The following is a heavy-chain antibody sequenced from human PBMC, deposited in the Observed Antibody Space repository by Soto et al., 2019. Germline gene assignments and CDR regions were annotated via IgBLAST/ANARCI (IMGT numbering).Heavy chain of an antibody. CDR3: AGVLGYQLLAVAHYGMDV. J-gene: IGHJ6*02. CDR1: GFTFSSYE. V-gene: IGHV3-48*03. D-gene: IGHD2-2*01. Sequence: EVQLVESGGGLVQPGGSLRLSCAASGFTFSSYEMNWVRQAPGKGLEWVSYISSSGSTIYYADSVKGRFTISRDNAKNSLYLQINSLRAEDTAVYYCAGVLGYQLLAVAHYGMDVWGQGSTVTVSS. CDR2: ISSSGSTI.